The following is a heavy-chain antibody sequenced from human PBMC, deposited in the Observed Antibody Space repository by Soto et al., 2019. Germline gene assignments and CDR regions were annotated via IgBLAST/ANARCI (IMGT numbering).Heavy chain of an antibody. J-gene: IGHJ4*02. V-gene: IGHV4-59*01. CDR2: IYYSGST. Sequence: ETLSLTCTVSGGSISSYYWSWIRQPPGKGLEWIGYIYYSGSTNYNPSLKSRVTISVDTSKNQFSLKLSSVTAADTAVYYCAREAAAGTFDYWGQGTLVTVSS. CDR3: AREAAAGTFDY. CDR1: GGSISSYY. D-gene: IGHD6-13*01.